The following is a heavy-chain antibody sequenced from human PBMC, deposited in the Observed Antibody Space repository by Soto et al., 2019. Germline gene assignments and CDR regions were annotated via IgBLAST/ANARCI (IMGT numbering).Heavy chain of an antibody. D-gene: IGHD3-10*01. J-gene: IGHJ4*02. CDR2: IYTGGST. Sequence: EVQLVETGGGLIQPGGSLRLSCAVSGLTVSGNYMSWVRQAPGKGLEWVSIIYTGGSTFYADTVKGRFTISRDNSKNTLYLQMDSLSAEDTALYFCARATPPEWEFDYWGQGTLVTVSS. CDR1: GLTVSGNY. CDR3: ARATPPEWEFDY. V-gene: IGHV3-53*02.